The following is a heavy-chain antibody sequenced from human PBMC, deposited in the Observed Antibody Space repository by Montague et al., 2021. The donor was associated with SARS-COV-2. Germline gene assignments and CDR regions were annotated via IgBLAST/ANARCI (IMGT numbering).Heavy chain of an antibody. CDR2: ISYDGNDK. D-gene: IGHD6-19*01. J-gene: IGHJ6*02. CDR3: AKDTATIRIAVALMDV. CDR1: GFTFSSFA. Sequence: SLRLSCAASGFTFSSFAMYWVRQAPGKGLEWVALISYDGNDKYYADSVKGRFTISRDSSKNTLYLQMNSLRVEDTAVYYCAKDTATIRIAVALMDVWGQGTTVIVSS. V-gene: IGHV3-30*04.